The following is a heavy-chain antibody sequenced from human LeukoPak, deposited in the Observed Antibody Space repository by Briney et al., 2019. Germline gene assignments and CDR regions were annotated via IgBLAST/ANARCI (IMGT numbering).Heavy chain of an antibody. V-gene: IGHV1-69*13. CDR2: IIPIFGTA. CDR1: GGTFSSYA. CDR3: ARSVSWGLLVRDDAFDI. D-gene: IGHD2-21*01. Sequence: SVKVSCKASGGTFSSYAISWVRQAPGQGLEWMGGIIPIFGTANYAQKFQGRVTITADESTSTAYMELSSLRSEDTAVYYCARSVSWGLLVRDDAFDIWGQGTMVTVSS. J-gene: IGHJ3*02.